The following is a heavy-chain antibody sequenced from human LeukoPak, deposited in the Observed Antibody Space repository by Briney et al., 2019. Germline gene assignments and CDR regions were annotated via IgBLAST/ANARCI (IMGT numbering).Heavy chain of an antibody. J-gene: IGHJ3*02. D-gene: IGHD3-16*02. V-gene: IGHV1-2*02. CDR3: ARGDYDYVWGSYRYHAFDI. CDR2: INPNSGGT. Sequence: ASVKVSCKASGYTFTGYYMHWVRQAPGQGLEWMGLINPNSGGTNYAQKFQGRVTMTRDTSISTAYMELSRLRSDDTAVYYCARGDYDYVWGSYRYHAFDIWGQGTMVTVSS. CDR1: GYTFTGYY.